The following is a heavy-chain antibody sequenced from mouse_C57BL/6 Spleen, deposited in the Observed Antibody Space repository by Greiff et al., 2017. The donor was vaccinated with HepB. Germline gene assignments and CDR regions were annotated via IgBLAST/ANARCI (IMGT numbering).Heavy chain of an antibody. Sequence: EVQLVESGGGLVKPGGSLKLSCAASGFTFSDYGMHWVRQAPEKGLEWVAYISSGSSTIYYADTVKGRFTISRDNAKNTLFLQMTSLRSEDTAMYYCAREGVYYAMDYWGQGTSVTVSS. CDR3: AREGVYYAMDY. V-gene: IGHV5-17*01. J-gene: IGHJ4*01. CDR1: GFTFSDYG. CDR2: ISSGSSTI.